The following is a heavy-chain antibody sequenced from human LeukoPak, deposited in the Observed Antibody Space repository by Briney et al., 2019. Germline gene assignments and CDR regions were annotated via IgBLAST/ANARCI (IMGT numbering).Heavy chain of an antibody. CDR1: GYTFTSYG. CDR3: ARLVGGFYYYDSSGYKDV. V-gene: IGHV1-18*01. CDR2: ISAYNGNT. Sequence: ASVKVSCKASGYTFTSYGISWVRQAPGQGLEWMGWISAYNGNTNYAQKLQGRVTMTTDTSTSTAYMELRSLRSDDTAVYYCARLVGGFYYYDSSGYKDVWGRGTTVTISS. D-gene: IGHD3-22*01. J-gene: IGHJ6*04.